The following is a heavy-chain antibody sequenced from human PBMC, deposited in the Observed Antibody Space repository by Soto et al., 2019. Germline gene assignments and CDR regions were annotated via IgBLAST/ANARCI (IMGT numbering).Heavy chain of an antibody. CDR3: ARPRIVVSLYYFDY. J-gene: IGHJ4*02. D-gene: IGHD1-26*01. CDR1: GGSISSSSYY. V-gene: IGHV4-39*01. CDR2: IYYSGST. Sequence: QLQLQESGPGLVKPSETLSLTCTVSGGSISSSSYYWGWIRQPPGKGLEWIGSIYYSGSTYYNPSLTGRGTIAVDTSNIQSSLNLSSVTAADTAVYYCARPRIVVSLYYFDYWGQGTLVTVSS.